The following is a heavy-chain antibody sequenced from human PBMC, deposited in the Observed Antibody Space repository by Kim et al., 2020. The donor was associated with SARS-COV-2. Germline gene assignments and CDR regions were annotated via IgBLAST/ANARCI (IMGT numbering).Heavy chain of an antibody. Sequence: SETLSLTCTVSGGSISSGGYYWSWIRQHPGKGLEWIGYIYYSGSTYYTPSLKSRVTISVDTSKNQFSLKLSSVTAADTALYYCARAPLTIFGVVIQNFDYWGQGTLVTVSS. CDR2: IYYSGST. V-gene: IGHV4-31*03. J-gene: IGHJ4*02. CDR3: ARAPLTIFGVVIQNFDY. CDR1: GGSISSGGYY. D-gene: IGHD3-3*01.